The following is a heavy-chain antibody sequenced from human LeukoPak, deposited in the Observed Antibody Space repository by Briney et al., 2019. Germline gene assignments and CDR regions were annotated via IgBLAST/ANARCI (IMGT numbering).Heavy chain of an antibody. CDR2: LNHRGRT. D-gene: IGHD2-21*02. CDR1: GGPFSGYY. Sequence: SEPLSLTCAVYGGPFSGYYWSWIRQPPGKGLKCIGELNHRGRTNLSPSLKSRVTISVDTSKNQVSLKLSSVTAADTAVYYCAREAGCGGDCYRPAQGYYFDYWGQGTLVTVSS. V-gene: IGHV4-34*01. J-gene: IGHJ4*02. CDR3: AREAGCGGDCYRPAQGYYFDY.